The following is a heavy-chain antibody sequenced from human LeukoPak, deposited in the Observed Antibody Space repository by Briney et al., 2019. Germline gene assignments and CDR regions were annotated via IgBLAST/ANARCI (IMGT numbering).Heavy chain of an antibody. CDR1: GFTFSSYW. CDR2: IKQVGSEK. J-gene: IGHJ4*02. CDR3: AYDSSCYYYPDY. V-gene: IGHV3-7*05. Sequence: GGSLSLSCAASGFTFSSYWMSWVRQPPGKGLDWVANIKQVGSEKYYVDSVKGRFTISRDHAKNSLYLQMNSLRAEDTAVYYCAYDSSCYYYPDYWGQGTLVTVSS. D-gene: IGHD3-22*01.